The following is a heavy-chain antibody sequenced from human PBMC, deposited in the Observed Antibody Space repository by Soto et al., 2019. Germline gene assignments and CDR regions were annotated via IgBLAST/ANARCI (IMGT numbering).Heavy chain of an antibody. CDR3: ARGLDLRRQLVWDY. D-gene: IGHD6-6*01. V-gene: IGHV4-59*01. J-gene: IGHJ4*02. Sequence: ASETLSLTCTVSGGSISSYYWSWIRQPPGKGLEWIGYIYYSGSTNYNPSLKSRVTISVDTSKNQFSLKLSSVTAADTAVYYCARGLDLRRQLVWDYWGQGTLVTVSS. CDR1: GGSISSYY. CDR2: IYYSGST.